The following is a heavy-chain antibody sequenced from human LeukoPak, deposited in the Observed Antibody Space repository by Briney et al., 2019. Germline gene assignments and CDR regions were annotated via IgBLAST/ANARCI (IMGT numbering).Heavy chain of an antibody. D-gene: IGHD6-13*01. CDR3: ARVGSSWYSPYAFDI. CDR1: GFTFSSYW. Sequence: PGGSLRLSCAASGFTFSSYWMSWVRQAPGKGLEWVANIKQDGSEKYYVDSVKGRFTISRDNAKNSLYLQMNSLRAEDTAVYYCARVGSSWYSPYAFDIWGQGTMVTVSS. J-gene: IGHJ3*02. V-gene: IGHV3-7*01. CDR2: IKQDGSEK.